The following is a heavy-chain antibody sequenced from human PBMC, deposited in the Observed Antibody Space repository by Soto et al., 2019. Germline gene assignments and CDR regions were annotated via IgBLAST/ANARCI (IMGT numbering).Heavy chain of an antibody. Sequence: QVHLQESGPGLVKPSETLSLTCTVSGVSTYDYYWSWIRQPPVKGLEWIGDIYSTGSTNYTPSRTSRVMSSADTSEYQFGSEPVAVSEASPAAYYGASHVFVDYGSGSYPEAFDIWGQGTMVTVSS. CDR2: IYSTGST. V-gene: IGHV4-4*09. CDR1: GVSTYDYY. J-gene: IGHJ3*02. D-gene: IGHD3-10*01. CDR3: ASHVFVDYGSGSYPEAFDI.